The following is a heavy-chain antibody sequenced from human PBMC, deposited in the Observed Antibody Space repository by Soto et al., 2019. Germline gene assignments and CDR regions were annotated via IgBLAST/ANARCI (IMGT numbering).Heavy chain of an antibody. CDR1: GGTFNGYG. Sequence: QVQLVQSGAVVKKPGSSVEVSCKASGGTFNGYGISWVRQAPGQGLEWMGGTVPVFDTSKYAPRFQGGVTITAEKSTSTAYMELSSVRSEDTAIYFCARGVSNSGAYYTGPSAYDLWGQGTLVIVS. CDR2: TVPVFDTS. CDR3: ARGVSNSGAYYTGPSAYDL. D-gene: IGHD3-10*01. V-gene: IGHV1-69*06. J-gene: IGHJ3*01.